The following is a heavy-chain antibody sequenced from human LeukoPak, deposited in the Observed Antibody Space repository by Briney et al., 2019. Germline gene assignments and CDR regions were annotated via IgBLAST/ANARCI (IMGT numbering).Heavy chain of an antibody. CDR3: AGGAGPWYFDL. CDR2: IYYSGSA. D-gene: IGHD3-16*01. J-gene: IGHJ2*01. V-gene: IGHV4-59*08. Sequence: PSETLSLTSTVSAGSISSYYWIWIRQPPGKGLEWIGYIYYSGSANYNPSLKSRVTISVNTSKNQFSQQLSPVTAAATADYYCAGGAGPWYFDLWGRGTLVTVSS. CDR1: AGSISSYY.